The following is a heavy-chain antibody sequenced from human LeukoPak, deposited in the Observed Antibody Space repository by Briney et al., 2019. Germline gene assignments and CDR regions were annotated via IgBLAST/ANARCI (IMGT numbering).Heavy chain of an antibody. CDR1: GGSVSSGSYY. CDR2: IYYSGST. Sequence: SETLSLTCTVSGGSVSSGSYYWSWIRQPPGKGLEWIGYIYYSGSTNYNPSLKSRVTISVDTSKNQFSLKLSSVTAADTAVYYCARGKMRKDYWGQGTLVTVSS. D-gene: IGHD5-24*01. V-gene: IGHV4-61*01. J-gene: IGHJ4*02. CDR3: ARGKMRKDY.